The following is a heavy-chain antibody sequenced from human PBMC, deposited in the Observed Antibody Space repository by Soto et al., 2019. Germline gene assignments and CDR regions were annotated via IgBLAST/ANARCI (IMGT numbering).Heavy chain of an antibody. D-gene: IGHD2-21*02. Sequence: SVKVSCKASGGTFSSYAISWVRQAPGQGLEWMGGIIPIFGTANYAQKFQGRVTITADESTSTAYMELSSLRSEDTAVYYCASILAYCGGDCYSFDYWGQGTLVTVSS. V-gene: IGHV1-69*13. J-gene: IGHJ4*02. CDR3: ASILAYCGGDCYSFDY. CDR1: GGTFSSYA. CDR2: IIPIFGTA.